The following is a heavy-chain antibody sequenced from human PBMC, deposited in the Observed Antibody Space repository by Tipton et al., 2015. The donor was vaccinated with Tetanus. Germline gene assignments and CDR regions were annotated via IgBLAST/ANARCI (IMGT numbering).Heavy chain of an antibody. Sequence: TLSLTCTVSGGSISSSYYYWSWIRQHPGKGLDWIGYISYTGTTHYNPSLKSRVTTSLDRSKNQFSLKLTSVTAADTAVYYCATVGLVTASVKYWGQGTLVTVSS. CDR3: ATVGLVTASVKY. J-gene: IGHJ4*01. CDR2: ISYTGTT. D-gene: IGHD2-21*02. CDR1: GGSISSSYYY. V-gene: IGHV4-31*03.